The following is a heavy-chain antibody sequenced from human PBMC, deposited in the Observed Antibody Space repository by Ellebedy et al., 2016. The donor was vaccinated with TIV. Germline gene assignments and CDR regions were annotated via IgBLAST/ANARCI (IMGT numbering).Heavy chain of an antibody. V-gene: IGHV3-30*03. CDR2: ISSGITK. CDR1: GFTFSSYG. D-gene: IGHD5-12*01. Sequence: GESLKISCAASGFTFSSYGMHWVRQAPGQGLQWVAIISSGITKYYADSVKGRFTISRDNSNNTLYLQMSSLRGEDTAVYYCARAWIPYGLDVWGHGTTVTVSS. J-gene: IGHJ6*02. CDR3: ARAWIPYGLDV.